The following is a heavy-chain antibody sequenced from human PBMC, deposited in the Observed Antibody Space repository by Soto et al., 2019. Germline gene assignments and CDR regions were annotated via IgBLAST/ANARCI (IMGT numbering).Heavy chain of an antibody. CDR2: ISAHNGDT. J-gene: IGHJ4*02. V-gene: IGHV1-18*04. CDR3: ATEPIYYNDGSGYYPLGH. CDR1: GYSFATYG. D-gene: IGHD3-22*01. Sequence: QVQLVQSGAEVKKPGASVKVSCKASGYSFATYGFSWVRQAPGQGLECVGWISAHNGDTHYSQKFQGRVTLTTDTLTNTGYMELRSLTSDDTAVYFCATEPIYYNDGSGYYPLGHWGQGTLVTVSS.